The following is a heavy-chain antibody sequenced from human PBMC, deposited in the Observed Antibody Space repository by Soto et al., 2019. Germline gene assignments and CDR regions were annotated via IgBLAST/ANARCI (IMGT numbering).Heavy chain of an antibody. J-gene: IGHJ4*02. CDR1: GSTFNNFA. CDR3: ARAIKRWEVHYYFDY. CDR2: IVVMSNTA. D-gene: IGHD1-26*01. Sequence: QVVLLQSGAEVKEPGSSVRVSCKVSGSTFNNFAFSWVRQAPGHGPEWMGGIVVMSNTADYSQRFGDRVTITADTSTNTLYMELGSLTFEDTAVYYCARAIKRWEVHYYFDYWGQGTQVTVSS. V-gene: IGHV1-69*06.